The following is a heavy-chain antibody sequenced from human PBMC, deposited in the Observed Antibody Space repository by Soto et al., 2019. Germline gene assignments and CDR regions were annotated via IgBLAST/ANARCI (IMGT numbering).Heavy chain of an antibody. D-gene: IGHD6-6*01. Sequence: QVQLVESGGGVVQPGRSLRLSCAASGFTFSSYAMHWVRQAPGKGLEWVAVISYDGSNKYYADSVKGRFTISRDNSKNTLYLQMNSLRAEDAAVYYCARDQQLGAFDYWGQGTLVTVSS. V-gene: IGHV3-30-3*01. J-gene: IGHJ4*02. CDR1: GFTFSSYA. CDR3: ARDQQLGAFDY. CDR2: ISYDGSNK.